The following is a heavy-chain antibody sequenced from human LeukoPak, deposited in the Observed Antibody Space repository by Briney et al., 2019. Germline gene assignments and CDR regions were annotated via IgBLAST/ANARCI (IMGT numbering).Heavy chain of an antibody. J-gene: IGHJ6*02. V-gene: IGHV3-30*04. Sequence: GGSLRLSCAASGFTISHYAIHWVRQAPGKGLEWVAVISFDGSNKYFPDSVKGRFSISRDNSKNTLYLQMNSLGAEDTAVYYCARGGSPDSGIPRGVDVWGQGTTVTVSS. CDR2: ISFDGSNK. CDR3: ARGGSPDSGIPRGVDV. CDR1: GFTISHYA. D-gene: IGHD1-26*01.